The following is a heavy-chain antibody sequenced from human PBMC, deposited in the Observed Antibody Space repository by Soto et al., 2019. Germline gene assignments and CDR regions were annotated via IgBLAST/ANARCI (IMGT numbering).Heavy chain of an antibody. CDR3: ARDPQIYSYASRAETPRTNWFVP. CDR1: GGTFSSYA. J-gene: IGHJ5*02. D-gene: IGHD2-21*01. V-gene: IGHV1-69*13. CDR2: IIPIFGTA. Sequence: SVKVSCKASGGTFSSYAISWVRQAPGQGLEWMGGIIPIFGTANYAQKFQGRVTITADESTSTAYMELSSLRSEDMVVYYCARDPQIYSYASRAETPRTNWFVPSGQGTQVTLSS.